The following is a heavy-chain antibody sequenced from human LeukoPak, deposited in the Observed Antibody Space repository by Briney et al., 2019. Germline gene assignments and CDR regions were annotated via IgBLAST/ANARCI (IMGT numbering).Heavy chain of an antibody. D-gene: IGHD3-10*01. J-gene: IGHJ6*02. V-gene: IGHV1-8*02. CDR1: GYTFTSYG. Sequence: ASVKASCKASGYTFTSYGISWVRQAPGQGLEWMGWMNPNSGNTGYAQKFQGRVTMTRNTSISTAYMELSSLRSEDTAVYYCARDFYYYGSGSYGMDVWGQGTTVTVSS. CDR3: ARDFYYYGSGSYGMDV. CDR2: MNPNSGNT.